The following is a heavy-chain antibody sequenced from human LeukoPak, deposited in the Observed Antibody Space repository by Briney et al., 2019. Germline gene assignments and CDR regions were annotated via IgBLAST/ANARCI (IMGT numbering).Heavy chain of an antibody. Sequence: SETLSRTCSVSGGSISSYYWSWIRQPPGKGLEWIGYMYYSGRTNYNPSLKSRVTIPVDTSKNQFSLKLSSVTAADTAVYYCARTFSESYYYYGMDVWGQGTTVTVSS. CDR3: ARTFSESYYYYGMDV. CDR1: GGSISSYY. CDR2: MYYSGRT. J-gene: IGHJ6*02. V-gene: IGHV4-59*01. D-gene: IGHD1-26*01.